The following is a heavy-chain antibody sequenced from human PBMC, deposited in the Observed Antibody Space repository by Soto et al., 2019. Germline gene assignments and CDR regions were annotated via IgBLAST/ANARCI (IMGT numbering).Heavy chain of an antibody. CDR2: IYTSGST. Sequence: SETLSLTCTVSGGSISSYYWSWIRQPAGKGLEWIGRIYTSGSTNYNPSLKSRVTMSLDTSKNQFSLKLSSVTAADTAVYYCARDQRSYYDSSVDWFDPWGQGTLVTVSS. J-gene: IGHJ5*02. CDR1: GGSISSYY. V-gene: IGHV4-4*07. D-gene: IGHD3-22*01. CDR3: ARDQRSYYDSSVDWFDP.